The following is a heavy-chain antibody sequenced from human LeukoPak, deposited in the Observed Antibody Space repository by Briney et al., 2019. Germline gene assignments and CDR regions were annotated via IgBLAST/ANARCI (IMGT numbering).Heavy chain of an antibody. Sequence: GASVKVSCKASGYTFTSYYMHWVRQAPGQGLAWMGIINPSGGSTSYAQKFQGRVTMTRDTSTSTIYMEMSSLRSEDTAVYYCAREKYGSGYAFDIWGQGTMVTVSS. D-gene: IGHD3-10*01. CDR3: AREKYGSGYAFDI. CDR1: GYTFTSYY. V-gene: IGHV1-46*01. J-gene: IGHJ3*02. CDR2: INPSGGST.